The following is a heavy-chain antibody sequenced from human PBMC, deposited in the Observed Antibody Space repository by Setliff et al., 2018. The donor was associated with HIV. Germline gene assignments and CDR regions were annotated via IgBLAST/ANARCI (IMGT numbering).Heavy chain of an antibody. Sequence: PSETLSLTCTVSGGSVTSYYWSWIRQSPEKGLEWIGYIYTNGYTNYNPSLKSRVTISVDTSKNQFSLRLTSVTAADTAVYYCARAPPGIQNDAFDVWGQGTMVTVSS. CDR1: GGSVTSYY. J-gene: IGHJ3*01. V-gene: IGHV4-4*08. CDR3: ARAPPGIQNDAFDV. CDR2: IYTNGYT.